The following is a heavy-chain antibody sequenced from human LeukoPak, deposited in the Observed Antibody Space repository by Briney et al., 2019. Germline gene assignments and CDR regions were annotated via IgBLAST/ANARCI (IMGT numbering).Heavy chain of an antibody. V-gene: IGHV4-34*01. D-gene: IGHD2/OR15-2a*01. CDR1: GGSFSGYH. CDR3: ARRPDTSRNTVLGVRDYYFYMDV. J-gene: IGHJ6*03. Sequence: SETLSLTCAVFGGSFSGYHWTWIRQPPGKGLEWTGEVDHSGSTKYNSSLMSRVTISVDTSKNHYSLKLSSVTAADTAVYYCARRPDTSRNTVLGVRDYYFYMDVWSKGTTVTVSS. CDR2: VDHSGST.